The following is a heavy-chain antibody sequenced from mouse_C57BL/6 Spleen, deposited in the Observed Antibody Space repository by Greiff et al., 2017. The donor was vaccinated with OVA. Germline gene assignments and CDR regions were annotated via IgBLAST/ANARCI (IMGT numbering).Heavy chain of an antibody. Sequence: QVQLQQPGAELVKPGASVKLSCKASGYTFTSYWMHWVKQRPGQGLEWIGMIHPNSGSTNYNEKFKSKATLTVDKSSSTAYMQLSSLTSEYSAVYYCAQTTVVDYFDYWGQGTTLTVSS. CDR2: IHPNSGST. V-gene: IGHV1-64*01. J-gene: IGHJ2*01. CDR1: GYTFTSYW. CDR3: AQTTVVDYFDY. D-gene: IGHD1-1*01.